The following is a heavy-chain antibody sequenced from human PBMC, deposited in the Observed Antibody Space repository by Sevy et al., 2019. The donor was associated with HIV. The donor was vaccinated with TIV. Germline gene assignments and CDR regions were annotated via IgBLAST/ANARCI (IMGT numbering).Heavy chain of an antibody. Sequence: ASVQVSCKASGYTFTGYYMHWVRQAPGQGLEWMGWINPNSGGTNYAQKFQGRVTMTRETSISTAYMELSRLRSDDTAVYYCARVEAVAGADYWGQGTLVTVSS. D-gene: IGHD6-19*01. CDR1: GYTFTGYY. V-gene: IGHV1-2*02. J-gene: IGHJ4*02. CDR3: ARVEAVAGADY. CDR2: INPNSGGT.